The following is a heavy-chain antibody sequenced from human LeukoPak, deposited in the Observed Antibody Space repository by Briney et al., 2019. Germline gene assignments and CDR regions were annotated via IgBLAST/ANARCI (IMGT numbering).Heavy chain of an antibody. Sequence: PGGSLRLSCAASGFTFSSYAMQWVRQAPGKGLEWVAVISYDGSNKYYADSVKGRFTISRDNSKNTLYLQMNSLRAEDTAVYYCAQLWSPSFDYWGQGTLVTASS. J-gene: IGHJ4*02. CDR2: ISYDGSNK. CDR3: AQLWSPSFDY. CDR1: GFTFSSYA. D-gene: IGHD5-18*01. V-gene: IGHV3-30-3*01.